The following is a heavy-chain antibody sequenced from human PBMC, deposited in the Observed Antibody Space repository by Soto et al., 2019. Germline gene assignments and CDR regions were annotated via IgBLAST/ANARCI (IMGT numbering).Heavy chain of an antibody. CDR1: GFTFVDYA. V-gene: IGHV3-9*01. J-gene: IGHJ4*02. Sequence: EVQLVDSGGGLVQPGRSLRLSCAASGFTFVDYAMHWVRQAPGKGLEWVSGISWNSGSIGYADSVKGRFTISRDNAKNSLYLQMNSLRTEDTALYYCAKDITPRYCTNGVCYSPYYFDYWGQGTLVTVSS. CDR2: ISWNSGSI. CDR3: AKDITPRYCTNGVCYSPYYFDY. D-gene: IGHD2-8*01.